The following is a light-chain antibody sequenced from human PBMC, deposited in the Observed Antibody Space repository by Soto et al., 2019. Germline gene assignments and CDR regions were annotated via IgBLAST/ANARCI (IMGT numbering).Light chain of an antibody. Sequence: QSALTQPPSASATPGQRVTISCSGSSSNIGSNAVNWYQQLPGTAPKLLIYSHNQRPSGVPDRFSGSKSGTSASLAISGLQSEDEADYYCAAWDDSLNGWVFGGGTKLTVL. J-gene: IGLJ3*02. V-gene: IGLV1-44*01. CDR3: AAWDDSLNGWV. CDR2: SHN. CDR1: SSNIGSNA.